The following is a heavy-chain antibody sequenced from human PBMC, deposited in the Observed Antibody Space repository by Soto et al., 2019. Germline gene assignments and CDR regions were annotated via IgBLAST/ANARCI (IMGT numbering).Heavy chain of an antibody. CDR1: GGFFSSNA. V-gene: IGHV1-69*01. CDR3: ATGGRGYSSAPRFYFEY. J-gene: IGHJ4*02. Sequence: QVQLVQSGAEVKKPESSVKVSCQASGGFFSSNAISWVRQAPGQGLEWMGGILPIFHTTHYAQKFQGRVTITADESTSTAYMELSSLKSEDTALYYCATGGRGYSSAPRFYFEYWGQGTLVPVSS. D-gene: IGHD5-18*01. CDR2: ILPIFHTT.